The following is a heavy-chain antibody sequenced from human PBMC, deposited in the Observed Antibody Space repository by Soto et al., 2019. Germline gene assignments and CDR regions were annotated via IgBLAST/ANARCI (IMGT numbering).Heavy chain of an antibody. CDR3: ASGAGYSYGPHGAYYYYGMDV. V-gene: IGHV1-69*01. Sequence: QVQLVQSWAEVKKPGSSVKVSCKASGGTFSSYAISWVRQAPGQGLEWMGGIIPIFGTANYEQKFQGRVTITADEPTSTAYMELSSLRSEDRAVYYCASGAGYSYGPHGAYYYYGMDVWGQGTTVTVSS. J-gene: IGHJ6*01. CDR1: GGTFSSYA. D-gene: IGHD5-18*01. CDR2: IIPIFGTA.